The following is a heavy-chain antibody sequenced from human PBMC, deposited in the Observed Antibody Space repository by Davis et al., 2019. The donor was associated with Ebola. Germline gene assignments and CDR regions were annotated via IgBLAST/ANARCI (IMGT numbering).Heavy chain of an antibody. Sequence: AASVKVSCKASGYTFTSYAMHWVRQAPGQRLEWMGWINAGNGNTKYSQKFQGRVTITRDTSASTAYMELSSLRSEDTAVYYCARAPTVTTNPKNWFDPWGQGTLVTVSS. V-gene: IGHV1-3*01. CDR2: INAGNGNT. J-gene: IGHJ5*02. D-gene: IGHD4-17*01. CDR3: ARAPTVTTNPKNWFDP. CDR1: GYTFTSYA.